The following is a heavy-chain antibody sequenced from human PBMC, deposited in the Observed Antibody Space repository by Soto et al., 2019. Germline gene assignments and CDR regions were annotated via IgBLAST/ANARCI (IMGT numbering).Heavy chain of an antibody. V-gene: IGHV1-18*01. CDR3: ARDLRGSGSFAY. D-gene: IGHD1-26*01. CDR1: GYTLTTSG. Sequence: QVQLVQSGAEVKKPGASVKVSCKASGYTLTTSGFSWVRQAPGQGPEWMGWISANNVTTNYAQKFQGRLTMTTDTSTTTAHMELRSLRSDDTAVYYCARDLRGSGSFAYWGQGTLVTVSS. CDR2: ISANNVTT. J-gene: IGHJ4*02.